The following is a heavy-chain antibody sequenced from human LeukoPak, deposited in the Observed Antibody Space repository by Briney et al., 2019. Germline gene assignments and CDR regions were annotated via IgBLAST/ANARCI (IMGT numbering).Heavy chain of an antibody. CDR1: GGTFSSYA. D-gene: IGHD2-2*01. Sequence: SVKVSCKASGGTFSSYAISWVRQAPGQGLEWMGGIIPIFGTANYAQKFQGRVTITADESTSTAYMELSRLRSEDTAVYYCARGLPAAIVWNWFDRWRQGTLVTVYS. CDR3: ARGLPAAIVWNWFDR. J-gene: IGHJ5*02. CDR2: IIPIFGTA. V-gene: IGHV1-69*01.